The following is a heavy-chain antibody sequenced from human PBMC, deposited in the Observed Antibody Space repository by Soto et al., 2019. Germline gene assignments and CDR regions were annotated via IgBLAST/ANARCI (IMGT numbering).Heavy chain of an antibody. V-gene: IGHV3-11*06. Sequence: QVQLVESGGGLVKPGGSLRLSCAASGFTFSDYYMSWIRQAPGKGLEWVSYISSSSSYTNYADSVKGRFTISRDNAKNSLYLQRNSRRAEDTAVYYGAGGRDIVVVPAAIPRWFDPWGQGNLVTVSS. CDR2: ISSSSSYT. D-gene: IGHD2-2*02. J-gene: IGHJ5*02. CDR3: AGGRDIVVVPAAIPRWFDP. CDR1: GFTFSDYY.